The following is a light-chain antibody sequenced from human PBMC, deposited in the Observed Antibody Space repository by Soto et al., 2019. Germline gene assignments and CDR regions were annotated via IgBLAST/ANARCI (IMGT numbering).Light chain of an antibody. CDR2: VGS. V-gene: IGKV2-28*01. Sequence: DVVMTQSPLSLPVTPGEPASISCRSSQSLLHTNGYNYLHWYLQKPGQSPQLLIYVGSNRASGVPDRVSCSGSGTDCTLKMSEVEIEDVGVYDCMQALQTPWTFGQGTKVEIK. CDR3: MQALQTPWT. CDR1: QSLLHTNGYNY. J-gene: IGKJ1*01.